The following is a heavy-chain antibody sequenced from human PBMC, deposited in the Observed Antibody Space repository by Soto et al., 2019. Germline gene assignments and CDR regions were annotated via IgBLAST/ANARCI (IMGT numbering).Heavy chain of an antibody. CDR3: ARDRHNNFFDP. J-gene: IGHJ5*02. CDR1: GASMSSGGYC. D-gene: IGHD6-6*01. Sequence: LSLTCTVSGASMSSGGYCWTWIRQSPGKGLEWIGYIYYSGSTYYNPSLESRVAISLDTSRSQFSLTLHSVTAADTAIYYCARDRHNNFFDPWGQGTLVTVSS. V-gene: IGHV4-31*03. CDR2: IYYSGST.